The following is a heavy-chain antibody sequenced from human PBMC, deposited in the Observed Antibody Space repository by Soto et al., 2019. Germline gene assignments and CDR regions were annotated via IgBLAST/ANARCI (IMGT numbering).Heavy chain of an antibody. Sequence: QVQLVESGGGVVQPGRSLRLSCAASGFTFSSYAMHWVRQAPGKGLEWVAVISYDGSNKYYADSVKGRFTISRDNSKNTLYLQMTSLRAEDTAVYYCARDLEGSDYWGQGTLVTVSS. CDR1: GFTFSSYA. CDR2: ISYDGSNK. V-gene: IGHV3-30-3*01. CDR3: ARDLEGSDY. J-gene: IGHJ4*02. D-gene: IGHD3-10*01.